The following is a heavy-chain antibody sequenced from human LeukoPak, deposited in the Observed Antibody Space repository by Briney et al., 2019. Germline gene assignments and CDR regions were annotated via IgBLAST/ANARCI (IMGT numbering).Heavy chain of an antibody. CDR3: ARARWEPRVVDYYMDV. J-gene: IGHJ6*03. Sequence: PSETLSLTCTVSGGSISSYYWSWIRQPPGKGLEWIGYIYYSGSTNYNPSLKSRVTISVDTSKNQFSLKLSSVTAADTAVYYCARARWEPRVVDYYMDVWGKGTTVTISS. CDR1: GGSISSYY. CDR2: IYYSGST. D-gene: IGHD3-22*01. V-gene: IGHV4-59*01.